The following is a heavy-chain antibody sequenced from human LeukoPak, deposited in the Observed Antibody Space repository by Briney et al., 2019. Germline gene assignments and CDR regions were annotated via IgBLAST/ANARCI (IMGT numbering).Heavy chain of an antibody. CDR3: ATSGYGEDWFDP. J-gene: IGHJ5*02. CDR2: INPNSGGT. V-gene: IGHV1-2*02. CDR1: GYSFTGYY. Sequence: GASVKVFCKASGYSFTGYYMHWVRQAPGQGLEWMGWINPNSGGTNYAQRFQGRVTMTRDTSISTAYMELSRLRSDDTAVYYCATSGYGEDWFDPWGQGTLVTVSS. D-gene: IGHD5-12*01.